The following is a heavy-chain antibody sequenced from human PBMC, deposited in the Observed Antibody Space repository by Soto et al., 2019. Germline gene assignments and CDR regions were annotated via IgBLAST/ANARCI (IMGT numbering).Heavy chain of an antibody. J-gene: IGHJ5*02. CDR3: ATAMFSGGSSGWFDP. Sequence: ASVKVSCKVSGYTLTELSMHWVRQAPGKGLEWMGGFDPEDGETIYAQKFQGRVTMTEDTSTDTAYMELSSLRSEDTAVYYCATAMFSGGSSGWFDPWGQGTLVTVSS. CDR1: GYTLTELS. V-gene: IGHV1-24*01. D-gene: IGHD6-6*01. CDR2: FDPEDGET.